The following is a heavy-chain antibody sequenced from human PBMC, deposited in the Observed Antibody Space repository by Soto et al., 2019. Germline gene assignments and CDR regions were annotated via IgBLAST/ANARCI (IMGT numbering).Heavy chain of an antibody. CDR1: GFTFSNHG. CDR3: AKRDRTGWYYMDV. CDR2: IWYDGNNK. V-gene: IGHV3-33*06. J-gene: IGHJ6*02. Sequence: QVQLVESGGGVVQPGRSLRLSCAASGFTFSNHGMHWVRQAPGKGLEWVAVIWYDGNNKYYADSVKGRFTISRDNSKNTLFLQMDSLRGEDTAVYYCAKRDRTGWYYMDVWGQGTTVTVSS. D-gene: IGHD6-19*01.